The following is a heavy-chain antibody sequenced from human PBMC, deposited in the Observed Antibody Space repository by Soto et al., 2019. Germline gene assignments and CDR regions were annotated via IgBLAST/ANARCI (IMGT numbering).Heavy chain of an antibody. CDR2: IIPIPGTA. V-gene: IGHV1-69*01. CDR1: GGTFSSYA. J-gene: IGHJ6*02. Sequence: QVQLVQSGAEVKMPGSSVKVSCKASGGTFSSYASSWVRQAPGQGLEWMGGIIPIPGTANYAQKFQGRVTITADESTSTAYMELSSLRSEDTAVYYCSRSQGSSTSLEIYYYYYYGMDVWGQGTTVTVSS. CDR3: SRSQGSSTSLEIYYYYYYGMDV. D-gene: IGHD2-2*01.